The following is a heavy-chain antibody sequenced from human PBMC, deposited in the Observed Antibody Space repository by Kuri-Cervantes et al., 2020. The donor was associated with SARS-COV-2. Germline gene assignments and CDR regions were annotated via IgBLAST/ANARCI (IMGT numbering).Heavy chain of an antibody. CDR3: ARGIAVAGAKYSDY. J-gene: IGHJ4*02. Sequence: LRLSCTVSGGSISSGSYYWTWIRQPAGKGLEWIGRLYTSGSTNYNPSLKSRVTISADTSKNQFSLNLSSVTAADTAVYYCARGIAVAGAKYSDYWGQGTLVTVSS. D-gene: IGHD6-19*01. CDR1: GGSISSGSYY. V-gene: IGHV4-61*02. CDR2: LYTSGST.